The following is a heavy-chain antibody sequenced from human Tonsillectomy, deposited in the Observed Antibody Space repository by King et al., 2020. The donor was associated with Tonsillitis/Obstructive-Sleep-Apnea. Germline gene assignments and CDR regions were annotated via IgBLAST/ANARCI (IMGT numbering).Heavy chain of an antibody. CDR2: IIRCVGTI. J-gene: IGHJ4*02. CDR1: GFIFSSYS. D-gene: IGHD3/OR15-3a*01. CDR3: ARGPGLIDY. Sequence: VQLVESGGGLVKPGGSLRLSCAASGFIFSSYSMNWVRQAPGKGLEWVSYIIRCVGTIYYADSVKGRFTISRDNAKNSLYLQMNSLRDEDTALYYCARGPGLIDYWGQGTLVSVSS. V-gene: IGHV3-48*02.